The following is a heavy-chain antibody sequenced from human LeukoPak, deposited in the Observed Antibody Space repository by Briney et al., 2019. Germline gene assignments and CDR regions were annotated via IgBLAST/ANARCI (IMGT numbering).Heavy chain of an antibody. V-gene: IGHV3-23*01. CDR2: ISGSGGST. CDR3: PKESLSRLLCFGELDDHFDY. CDR1: GFTFSSYA. Sequence: PGGSLRLSCAASGFTFSSYAMSWVRQTPGKGLEWVSAISGSGGSTYYADSVKGRFTISRDNSKNTLYLQMNSLRAEDTAVYYCPKESLSRLLCFGELDDHFDYWVQGTLVTVSS. D-gene: IGHD3-10*01. J-gene: IGHJ4*02.